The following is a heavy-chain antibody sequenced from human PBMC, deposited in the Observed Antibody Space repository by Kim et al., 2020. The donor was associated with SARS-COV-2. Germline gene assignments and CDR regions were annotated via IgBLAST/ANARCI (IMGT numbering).Heavy chain of an antibody. J-gene: IGHJ5*02. CDR1: GFTFSSYG. CDR3: ARGVVAAAGTSWFDP. CDR2: IWYDGSNK. D-gene: IGHD6-13*01. Sequence: GGSLRLSCAASGFTFSSYGMHWVRQAPGKGLEWVAVIWYDGSNKYYADSVKGRFTISRDNSKNTLYLQMNSLRAEDTAVYYCARGVVAAAGTSWFDPWGQGTLVTVSS. V-gene: IGHV3-33*01.